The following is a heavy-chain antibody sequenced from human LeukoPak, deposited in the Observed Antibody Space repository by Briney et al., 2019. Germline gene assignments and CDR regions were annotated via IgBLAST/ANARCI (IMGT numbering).Heavy chain of an antibody. J-gene: IGHJ4*02. CDR1: GYTFTSYD. CDR2: MNPNSNNT. Sequence: ASVKVSCKASGYTFTSYDITWVRQATGQGLEWMGWMNPNSNNTGYAQKFQGRITMTWNTSISTAYMDLSSLRAEDTAVYYCAGGGYYYDNWGQGTLVTVSS. V-gene: IGHV1-8*01. CDR3: AGGGYYYDN. D-gene: IGHD6-13*01.